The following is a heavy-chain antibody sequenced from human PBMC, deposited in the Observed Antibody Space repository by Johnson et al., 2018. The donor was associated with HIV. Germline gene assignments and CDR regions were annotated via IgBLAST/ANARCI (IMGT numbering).Heavy chain of an antibody. CDR1: GFTFSSYG. J-gene: IGHJ3*02. CDR2: ISYDGSNK. CDR3: ARLPSRGGTIKDAFDI. D-gene: IGHD2-15*01. Sequence: QVQLVESGGGVVQPGRSLRLSCAASGFTFSSYGMHWVRQAPGKGLEWVAVISYDGSNKYYADSVKGRFTISRDNSKNTLYLQMNSLSAEDTAVYYCARLPSRGGTIKDAFDIWGHGTMVTVSS. V-gene: IGHV3-30*03.